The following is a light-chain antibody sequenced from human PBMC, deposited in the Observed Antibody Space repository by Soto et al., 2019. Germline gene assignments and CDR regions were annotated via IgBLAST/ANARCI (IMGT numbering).Light chain of an antibody. V-gene: IGLV1-51*01. Sequence: SVLTQPPSVSAASGQKVTISCSGSSSNIGGNSVFWYQQFPGTAPKLLIYDDDKRPSGIPDRFSGSKSGTSATLGITGFQTGDEADYYCGSWDSSLSAYVFGTGTKVTVL. J-gene: IGLJ1*01. CDR2: DDD. CDR1: SSNIGGNS. CDR3: GSWDSSLSAYV.